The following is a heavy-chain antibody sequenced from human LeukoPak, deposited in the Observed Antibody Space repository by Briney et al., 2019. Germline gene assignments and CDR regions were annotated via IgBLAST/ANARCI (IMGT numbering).Heavy chain of an antibody. J-gene: IGHJ4*02. CDR1: GFTFSTYA. CDR2: VTGSGRYT. V-gene: IGHV3-23*01. CDR3: AKGGSDGSLYYFDY. D-gene: IGHD2-15*01. Sequence: GGSLRLSCAASGFTFSTYAMAWVRQAPGKGLEWVSGVTGSGRYTYYADSVQGRFSISRDNSKNTLYLQMNIVRAEDTAVYYCAKGGSDGSLYYFDYWGQGSLVTVSS.